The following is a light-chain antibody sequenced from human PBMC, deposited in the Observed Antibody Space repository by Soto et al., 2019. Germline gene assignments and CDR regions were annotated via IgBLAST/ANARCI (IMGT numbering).Light chain of an antibody. Sequence: QSVLSQPPSVSGSPGQSVTIPCTGSSSDVGGYNYVSWYQQYPGKAPKLVIYDVNERPSGVPDRFSGSKSGNTAFLTISGLQTEDEADYYCCSYGGNDIFVFGSGTKVTVL. CDR3: CSYGGNDIFV. J-gene: IGLJ1*01. CDR2: DVN. V-gene: IGLV2-11*01. CDR1: SSDVGGYNY.